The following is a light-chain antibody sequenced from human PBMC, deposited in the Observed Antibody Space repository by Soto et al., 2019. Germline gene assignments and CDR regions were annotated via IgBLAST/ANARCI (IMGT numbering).Light chain of an antibody. Sequence: DIQMTQSPSTLSASVGDRVTITCRASQSISSWLAWYQQKPGKAPKLLIYDASSLESGFPSRFSGSGSGTEFTLTISSLQPDDFATYYCQQYNSIRTFGQGTKVDIK. V-gene: IGKV1-5*01. CDR1: QSISSW. CDR2: DAS. J-gene: IGKJ1*01. CDR3: QQYNSIRT.